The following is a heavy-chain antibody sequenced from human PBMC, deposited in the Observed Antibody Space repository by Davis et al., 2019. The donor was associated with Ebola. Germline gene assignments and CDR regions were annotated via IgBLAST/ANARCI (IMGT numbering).Heavy chain of an antibody. D-gene: IGHD4-11*01. CDR2: IDISGGKT. J-gene: IGHJ6*02. CDR3: ARATVTHYYYYGMDV. V-gene: IGHV3-23*01. Sequence: SCVASGFTFSRNAMSWVRQAPGMGLEWVSNIDISGGKTYYAESVKGRFTISRDNSKNTLYLQMNSLRAEDTAVYYCARATVTHYYYYGMDVWGQGTTVTVSS. CDR1: GFTFSRNA.